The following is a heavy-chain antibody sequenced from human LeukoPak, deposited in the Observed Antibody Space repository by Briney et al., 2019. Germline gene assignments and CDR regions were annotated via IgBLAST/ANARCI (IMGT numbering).Heavy chain of an antibody. CDR2: ISYDGSNK. Sequence: GGSLRLSCAASGFTFSSYGMHWVRQAPGKGLEWVAVISYDGSNKYYADSVKGRFTISRDNSKNTLYLQMNSLRAEDTAVYYCAKDHDSSGWYADYFDYWGQGTPVTVSS. CDR3: AKDHDSSGWYADYFDY. CDR1: GFTFSSYG. D-gene: IGHD6-19*01. J-gene: IGHJ4*02. V-gene: IGHV3-30*18.